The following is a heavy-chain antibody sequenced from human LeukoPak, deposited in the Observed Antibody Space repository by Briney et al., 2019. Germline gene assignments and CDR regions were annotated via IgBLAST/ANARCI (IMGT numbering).Heavy chain of an antibody. CDR1: GFTSSSYA. D-gene: IGHD2-2*01. Sequence: GSLRLSCAASGFTSSSYAMSWVRQAPGKGLEWVSAISGSGGSTYYADSVKGRFTISRDNSKNTLYLQMNSLRAEDTAVYYCAKGLDIVVPYYAMDVWGQGTTVTVSS. CDR2: ISGSGGST. V-gene: IGHV3-23*01. CDR3: AKGLDIVVPYYAMDV. J-gene: IGHJ6*02.